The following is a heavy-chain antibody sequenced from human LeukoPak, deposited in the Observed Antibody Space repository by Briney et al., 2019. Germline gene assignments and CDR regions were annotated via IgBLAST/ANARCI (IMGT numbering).Heavy chain of an antibody. Sequence: SETLSLTCAVYGGSFSGYYWSWIRQPPGKGLEWIGEINHSGSTNYNPSLKSRVTISVDTSKNQFSLKLSSVTAADTAVYYCARTKTYYDILTGYRKPDAFDIWGQGTIVTVSS. D-gene: IGHD3-9*01. V-gene: IGHV4-34*01. CDR1: GGSFSGYY. CDR3: ARTKTYYDILTGYRKPDAFDI. J-gene: IGHJ3*02. CDR2: INHSGST.